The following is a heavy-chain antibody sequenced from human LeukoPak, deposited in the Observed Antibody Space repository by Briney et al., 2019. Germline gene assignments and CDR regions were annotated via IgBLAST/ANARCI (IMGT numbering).Heavy chain of an antibody. CDR3: ATRVSGVVVAPYWYFDL. CDR1: GGSISSYY. CDR2: IYYSGST. Sequence: PSETLSLTCTVFGGSISSYYWSWIRQPPGKGLEWIGYIYYSGSTNYDPSLKSRVTISVDTSKNQFSLKLSSVTAADTAVYYCATRVSGVVVAPYWYFDLWGRGTLVTVSS. J-gene: IGHJ2*01. D-gene: IGHD2-15*01. V-gene: IGHV4-59*01.